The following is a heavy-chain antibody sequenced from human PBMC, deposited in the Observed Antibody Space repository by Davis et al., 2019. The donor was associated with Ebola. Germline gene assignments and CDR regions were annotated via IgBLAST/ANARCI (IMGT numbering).Heavy chain of an antibody. CDR1: GFTFSTYR. D-gene: IGHD1-26*01. V-gene: IGHV3-21*01. Sequence: PGGSLRLSCAASGFTFSTYRMNWVRQAPGRGLEWVSSISESGSSVYYADSAKGRFTISRDNAKNLLYLQMDSLRAEDTAVYYCAKDQSGSYHVFDLWGPGALVTVAS. J-gene: IGHJ4*02. CDR2: ISESGSSV. CDR3: AKDQSGSYHVFDL.